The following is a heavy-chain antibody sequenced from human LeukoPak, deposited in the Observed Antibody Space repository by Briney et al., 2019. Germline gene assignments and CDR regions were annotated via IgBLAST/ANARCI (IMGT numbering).Heavy chain of an antibody. V-gene: IGHV1-2*02. Sequence: ASVKVSCKASGYTFTGYYMHWVRQAPGQGPEWMGWINPNSGGTNYAQKFQGRVTMTRDTSISTAYMELSRLRSDDTAVYYRARGAGDIVVVPAAIKGYYYMDVWGKGSTVTVSS. CDR2: INPNSGGT. CDR1: GYTFTGYY. CDR3: ARGAGDIVVVPAAIKGYYYMDV. D-gene: IGHD2-2*02. J-gene: IGHJ6*03.